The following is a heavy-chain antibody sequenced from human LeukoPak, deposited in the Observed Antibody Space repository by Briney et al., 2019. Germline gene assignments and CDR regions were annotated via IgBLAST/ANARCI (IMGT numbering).Heavy chain of an antibody. CDR2: IYYSGST. D-gene: IGHD3-3*01. CDR1: GGSISSGGYY. V-gene: IGHV4-61*08. Sequence: PSQTLSLTCTVSGGSISSGGYYWSWIRQPPGKGLEWIGYIYYSGSTNYNPSLKSRVTISVDTSKNQSSLKLSSVTAADTAVYYCARGGPGNPLYYDFWSGFWFDPWGQGTLVTVSS. CDR3: ARGGPGNPLYYDFWSGFWFDP. J-gene: IGHJ5*02.